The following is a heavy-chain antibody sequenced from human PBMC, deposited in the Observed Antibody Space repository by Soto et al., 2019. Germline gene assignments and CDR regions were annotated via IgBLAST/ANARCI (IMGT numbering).Heavy chain of an antibody. CDR1: GFTISSNA. CDR2: ISDRGDTT. D-gene: IGHD1-1*01. CDR3: AKDKPGTTSFDY. J-gene: IGHJ4*02. V-gene: IGHV3-23*01. Sequence: EVQLLESGGGLVQPGGSLRLSCAASGFTISSNAMYWVRQAPGKGLEWVSAISDRGDTTHYADSVKGRFTISRDTSKNTLYLQLNALRVDDTAVYYCAKDKPGTTSFDYWGQGTLVTVSS.